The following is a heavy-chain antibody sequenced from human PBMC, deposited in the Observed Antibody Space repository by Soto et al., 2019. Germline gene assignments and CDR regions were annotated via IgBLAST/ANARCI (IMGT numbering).Heavy chain of an antibody. Sequence: GGSLRLSCAASGFTFSSYAMHWVRQAPGKGLEWVAVISYDGSNKYYADSVKGRFTISRDNSKNTLYLQMNSLRAEDTAVYYCARDLLRGQLVRYYYYGMDVWGQGTTVTVSS. CDR2: ISYDGSNK. D-gene: IGHD6-13*01. CDR1: GFTFSSYA. J-gene: IGHJ6*02. CDR3: ARDLLRGQLVRYYYYGMDV. V-gene: IGHV3-30-3*01.